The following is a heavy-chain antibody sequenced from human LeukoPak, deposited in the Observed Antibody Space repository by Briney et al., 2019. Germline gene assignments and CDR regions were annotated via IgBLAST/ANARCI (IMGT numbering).Heavy chain of an antibody. D-gene: IGHD5-18*01. V-gene: IGHV1-18*01. CDR3: ARARGYSYGYSDY. CDR1: GYTFNSYG. CDR2: ISASNANT. J-gene: IGHJ4*02. Sequence: ASVKVSCKASGYTFNSYGINWERQAPGQGLEWMGWISASNANTDYAQRFQGRVTMTTDTSTTTAYMEPTSLRSDDTAVYYCARARGYSYGYSDYWGQGTLVTVSS.